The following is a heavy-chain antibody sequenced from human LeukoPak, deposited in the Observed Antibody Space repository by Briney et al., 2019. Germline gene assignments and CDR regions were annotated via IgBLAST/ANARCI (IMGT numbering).Heavy chain of an antibody. CDR3: ARADRYCSDTNCYYYFDY. Sequence: ASVKVSCKASGGTFSSYAISWVRQAPGQGLEWMGGIIPIFGTPNYAQKLQGRVTITTDDSTGTSYMELSSLRSEDTAVYYCARADRYCSDTNCYYYFDYWGQGPLVTVSS. V-gene: IGHV1-69*05. CDR1: GGTFSSYA. J-gene: IGHJ4*02. CDR2: IIPIFGTP. D-gene: IGHD2-2*01.